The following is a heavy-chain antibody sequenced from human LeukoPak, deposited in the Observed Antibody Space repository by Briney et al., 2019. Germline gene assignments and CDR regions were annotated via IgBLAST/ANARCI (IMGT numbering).Heavy chain of an antibody. J-gene: IGHJ4*02. Sequence: PGGSLRLSCAASGFTFSSYGMSWVRQAPGKGLEWVSAISGSGGSTYYADSVKGRFTISRDNSKTTLYLQMNSLTAEDTAVYYCAKASRYCSGGSCYSLDYWGQGTLVTVSS. CDR3: AKASRYCSGGSCYSLDY. CDR2: ISGSGGST. CDR1: GFTFSSYG. D-gene: IGHD2-15*01. V-gene: IGHV3-23*01.